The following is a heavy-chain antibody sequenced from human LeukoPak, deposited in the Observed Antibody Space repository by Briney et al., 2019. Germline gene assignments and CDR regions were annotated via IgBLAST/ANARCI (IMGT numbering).Heavy chain of an antibody. CDR3: ARDHSSSSGAEYFQH. Sequence: PSQTLSLTCTVSGGSISSGGYYWSWIRLHPGKGLEWIGYIYYSGSTYYNPSLKSRVTISVDTSKNQFSLKLSSVTAADTAVYYCARDHSSSSGAEYFQHWGQGTLVTVSS. V-gene: IGHV4-31*03. CDR2: IYYSGST. J-gene: IGHJ1*01. D-gene: IGHD6-6*01. CDR1: GGSISSGGYY.